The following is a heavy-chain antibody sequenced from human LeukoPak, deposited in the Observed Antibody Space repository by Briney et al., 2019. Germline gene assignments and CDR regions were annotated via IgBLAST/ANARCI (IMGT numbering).Heavy chain of an antibody. CDR1: GGSVDTYY. CDR2: IFMDGST. Sequence: SETLSLTCTVSGGSVDTYYWSWIRQPAGKGLEWIGRIFMDGSTNYNPSLKSRVSMSLDTSKNQFFLKLRSVTATDTAVYYCASGYSSSNWFDPWGQGTLVTVSS. V-gene: IGHV4-4*07. J-gene: IGHJ5*02. D-gene: IGHD6-6*01. CDR3: ASGYSSSNWFDP.